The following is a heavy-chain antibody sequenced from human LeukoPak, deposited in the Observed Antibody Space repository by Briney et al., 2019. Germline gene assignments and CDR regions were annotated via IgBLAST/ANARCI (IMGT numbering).Heavy chain of an antibody. J-gene: IGHJ4*02. D-gene: IGHD2-15*01. CDR1: GFTVSSNY. CDR3: AKGWWQLYYFDY. V-gene: IGHV3-53*01. Sequence: HGGSLRLSCAASGFTVSSNYMSWVRQAPGKGLEWVSVIYSGGSTYYADSVKGRFTISRDNSKNTLYLQMNSLRAEDTAVYYCAKGWWQLYYFDYWGQGTLVTVSS. CDR2: IYSGGST.